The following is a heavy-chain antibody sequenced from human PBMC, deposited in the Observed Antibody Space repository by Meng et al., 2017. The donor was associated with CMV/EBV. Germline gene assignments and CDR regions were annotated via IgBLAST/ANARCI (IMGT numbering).Heavy chain of an antibody. CDR1: GGSISSSSYY. V-gene: IGHV4-39*07. CDR3: ARDLGHCSSNSCSDY. Sequence: SETLSLTCTVSGGSISSSSYYWGWIRQPPGKGLEWIGSIYYSGSTYYNPSLKSRVTISVDTSKNQFSLKLSSVTAADTAVYYCARDLGHCSSNSCSDYWGQGTLVTVSS. CDR2: IYYSGST. J-gene: IGHJ4*02. D-gene: IGHD2-2*01.